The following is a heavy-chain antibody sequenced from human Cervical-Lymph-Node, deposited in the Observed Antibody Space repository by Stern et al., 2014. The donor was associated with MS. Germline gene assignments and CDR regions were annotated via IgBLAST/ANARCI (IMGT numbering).Heavy chain of an antibody. CDR3: ARGTYYYDSSGYYVSYSYYYGMDV. Sequence: QVQLVQSGAEVKKPGSSVKVSCKASGGTFSSYAISWVRQAPGQGLEWMGGIIPIFGTAHYAQKFQGRVTITADESTSTAYMELSSLRSEDTAVYYCARGTYYYDSSGYYVSYSYYYGMDVWGQGTTVTVSS. V-gene: IGHV1-69*01. CDR1: GGTFSSYA. J-gene: IGHJ6*02. D-gene: IGHD3-22*01. CDR2: IIPIFGTA.